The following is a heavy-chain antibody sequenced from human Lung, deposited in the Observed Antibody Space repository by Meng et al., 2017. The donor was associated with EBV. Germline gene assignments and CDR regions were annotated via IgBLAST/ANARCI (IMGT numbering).Heavy chain of an antibody. CDR3: ARGPSGSYYPSFDY. D-gene: IGHD1-26*01. V-gene: IGHV4-31*03. Sequence: QAQLQESGRGLVKPYQTLSLTCTVSGGSISSGGYYWSWIRQHPGKGLEWIGNIYYSGSAYYNPSLKSRVTISVDTSKNHFSLKLSSVTAADTAVYYCARGPSGSYYPSFDYWGQGTLVTVSS. CDR1: GGSISSGGYY. J-gene: IGHJ4*02. CDR2: IYYSGSA.